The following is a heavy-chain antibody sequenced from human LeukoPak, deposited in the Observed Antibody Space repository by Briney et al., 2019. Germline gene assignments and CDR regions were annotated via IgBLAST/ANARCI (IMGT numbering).Heavy chain of an antibody. CDR1: GFTFSSYD. Sequence: PGGSLRLSCAASGFTFSSYDMHWVRQATGKGLEWVSAIGIAGDTYYAGSVKGRFTISRENAKNSLYLQMNSLRVGDTAVYYCARDRLSNGAGWYFDLWGRGTLVTVSS. CDR3: ARDRLSNGAGWYFDL. J-gene: IGHJ2*01. CDR2: IGIAGDT. V-gene: IGHV3-13*04. D-gene: IGHD4/OR15-4a*01.